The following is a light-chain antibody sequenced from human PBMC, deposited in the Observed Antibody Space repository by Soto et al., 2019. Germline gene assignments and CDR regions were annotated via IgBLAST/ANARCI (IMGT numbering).Light chain of an antibody. CDR1: QSISSNY. CDR2: GAS. V-gene: IGKV3-20*01. CDR3: QQYGTSPRT. J-gene: IGKJ1*01. Sequence: DIVMTQSPGTLSLSPGERATLSCRASQSISSNYLAWYQQKPGQSPRLLIYGASSRATGIPDRFSGRGSGTDFTLTISRLEPEDFAVYFCQQYGTSPRTFAQGTKVEIK.